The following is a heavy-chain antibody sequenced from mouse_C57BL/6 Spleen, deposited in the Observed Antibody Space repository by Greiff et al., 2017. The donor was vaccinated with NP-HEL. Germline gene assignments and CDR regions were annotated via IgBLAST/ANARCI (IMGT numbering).Heavy chain of an antibody. CDR2: IYPGDGDT. V-gene: IGHV1-82*01. CDR3: ARSDFDY. J-gene: IGHJ2*01. Sequence: QVQLQQSGPELVKPGASVKISCKASGYAFSSSWMNWVKQRPGKGLEWIGRIYPGDGDTNYNGKFKGKATLTADKSSSTAYMQLSSLTSEYSAVYFCARSDFDYWGQGTTLTVSS. CDR1: GYAFSSSW.